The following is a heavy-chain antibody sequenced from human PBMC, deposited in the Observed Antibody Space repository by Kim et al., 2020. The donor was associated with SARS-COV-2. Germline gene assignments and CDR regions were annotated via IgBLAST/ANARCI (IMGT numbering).Heavy chain of an antibody. D-gene: IGHD3-3*01. CDR2: ISAYNGNT. J-gene: IGHJ4*02. CDR3: ARDGYDFWSGYSESSSDY. V-gene: IGHV1-18*04. CDR1: GYTFTSYG. Sequence: ASVKVSCKASGYTFTSYGISWVRQAPGQGLEWMGWISAYNGNTNYAQKLQGRVTMTTDTSTSTAYMELRSLRSDDTAVYYCARDGYDFWSGYSESSSDYWGQGTLVTVSS.